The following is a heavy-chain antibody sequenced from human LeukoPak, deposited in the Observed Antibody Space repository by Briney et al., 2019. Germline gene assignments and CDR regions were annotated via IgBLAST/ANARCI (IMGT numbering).Heavy chain of an antibody. D-gene: IGHD2-2*01. CDR3: ARGAAPAAPFDY. J-gene: IGHJ4*02. CDR2: INPSGGST. CDR1: GYTFTSYY. Sequence: ASVKVSCKASGYTFTSYYMHWVRQAPGQGLEWMGIINPSGGSTNYAQKFRGRVTMTRDTSTSTVYMELSSLRSEDTAVYYCARGAAPAAPFDYWGQGTLVTVSS. V-gene: IGHV1-46*01.